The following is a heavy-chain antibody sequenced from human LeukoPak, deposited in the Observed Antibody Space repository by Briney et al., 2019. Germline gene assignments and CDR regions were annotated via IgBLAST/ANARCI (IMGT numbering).Heavy chain of an antibody. V-gene: IGHV3-9*01. CDR2: ISWNSGSI. CDR3: ATLRITMILTDAFDI. Sequence: GGSLRLSCAASGFTFDDYAMHWVRQAPGKGLEWVSGISWNSGSIGYADSVKGRFTISRDNAKNSLYLQMNSLRAEDTALYYCATLRITMILTDAFDIWGQGTMVTVSS. D-gene: IGHD3-22*01. CDR1: GFTFDDYA. J-gene: IGHJ3*02.